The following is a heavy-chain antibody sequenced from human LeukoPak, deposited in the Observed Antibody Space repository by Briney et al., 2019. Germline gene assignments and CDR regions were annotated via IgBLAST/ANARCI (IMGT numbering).Heavy chain of an antibody. J-gene: IGHJ3*02. V-gene: IGHV1-69*05. D-gene: IGHD3-3*01. CDR1: GYTFTSYG. CDR2: IIPIFGTA. Sequence: GASVKVSCKASGYTFTSYGISWVRQAPGQGLEWMGGIIPIFGTANYAQKFQGRVTITTDESTSTAYMELSSLRSEDTAVYYCARGPAYDFWSAPGAFDIWGQGTMVTVSS. CDR3: ARGPAYDFWSAPGAFDI.